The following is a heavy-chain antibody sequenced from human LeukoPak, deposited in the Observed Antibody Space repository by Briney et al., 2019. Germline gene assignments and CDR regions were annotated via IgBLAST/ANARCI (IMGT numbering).Heavy chain of an antibody. CDR3: AGPGTRAGN. J-gene: IGHJ4*02. CDR1: GGSVSTSTYY. CDR2: IYYSGST. V-gene: IGHV4-61*01. Sequence: SETLSRTCTVSGGSVSTSTYYWSWIRQPPGKGLEWIGYIYYSGSTNYNPSLKSRVTISVDTSKNQFSLKLISVTAADTAVYYCAGPGTRAGNWGQGTLVTVSS.